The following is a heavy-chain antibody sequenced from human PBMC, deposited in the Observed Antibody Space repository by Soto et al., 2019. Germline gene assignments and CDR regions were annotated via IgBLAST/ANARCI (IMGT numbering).Heavy chain of an antibody. CDR1: EFSFDDYA. CDR2: ITYTGVST. CDR3: AKSSVWYPYFDS. Sequence: GGSLRLSCAASEFSFDDYAMSWVRQAPGKGLEWVSSITYTGVSTYYADSVKGRFTISRDNSRDTLFLQMNSLRAEDTAIYSCAKSSVWYPYFDSWGQGTLVTVSS. D-gene: IGHD6-13*01. V-gene: IGHV3-23*01. J-gene: IGHJ4*02.